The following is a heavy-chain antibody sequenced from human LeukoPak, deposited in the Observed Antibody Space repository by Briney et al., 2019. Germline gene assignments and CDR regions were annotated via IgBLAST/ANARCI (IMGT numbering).Heavy chain of an antibody. CDR2: ISSSSSTI. CDR1: GFSFSSYS. CDR3: ARDWSPDFWSGYSVFDY. J-gene: IGHJ4*02. V-gene: IGHV3-48*01. Sequence: GGSLRLSCAASGFSFSSYSMNWVRQAPGKGPEWVSYISSSSSTIYYADSVKGRFTISRDNSKNTLYLQMNSLRAEDTAVYYCARDWSPDFWSGYSVFDYWGQGTLVTVSS. D-gene: IGHD3-3*01.